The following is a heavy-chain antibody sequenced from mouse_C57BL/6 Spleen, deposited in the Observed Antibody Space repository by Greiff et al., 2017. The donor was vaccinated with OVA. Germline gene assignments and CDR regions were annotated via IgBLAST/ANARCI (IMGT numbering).Heavy chain of an antibody. Sequence: EVKLMESGGGLVQPGGSMKLSCAASGFTFSDAWMDWVRQSPEKGLEWVAEIRNKANNHATYYAESVKGRFTISRDDSKSSVYLQMNSLRAEDTGIYYCTVDSSGYYAMDYWGQGTSVTVSS. CDR2: IRNKANNHAT. CDR3: TVDSSGYYAMDY. CDR1: GFTFSDAW. V-gene: IGHV6-6*01. J-gene: IGHJ4*01. D-gene: IGHD3-2*02.